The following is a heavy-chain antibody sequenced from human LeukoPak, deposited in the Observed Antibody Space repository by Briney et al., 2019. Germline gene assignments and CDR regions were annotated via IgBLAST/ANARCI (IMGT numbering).Heavy chain of an antibody. CDR3: ARDVKYGDYGLHYYYYMDV. V-gene: IGHV3-21*01. CDR1: GFTFSSYS. J-gene: IGHJ6*03. D-gene: IGHD4-17*01. Sequence: PGGSLRLSCAASGFTFSSYSMNWVRQAPGKGLECVSSISSSSSYIYYADSVKGRFTISRDNAKNSLYLQMNSLRAEDAAVYYCARDVKYGDYGLHYYYYMDVWGKGTTVTISS. CDR2: ISSSSSYI.